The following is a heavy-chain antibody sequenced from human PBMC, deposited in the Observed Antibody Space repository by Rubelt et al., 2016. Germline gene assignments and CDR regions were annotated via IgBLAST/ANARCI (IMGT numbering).Heavy chain of an antibody. CDR2: IKEDGSEK. D-gene: IGHD3-10*01. CDR3: ARDPPVPWFSY. CDR1: GFPFTSFW. V-gene: IGHV3-7*01. J-gene: IGHJ4*02. Sequence: VESGGGLVQPGGFLKLSCAASGFPFTSFWMSWVRQAPGKGLEWVANIKEDGSEKSYVGSVKGRFTVSRDNTKNSLYLQMNSLRAEDTAVYYCARDPPVPWFSYWGQGTLVTVSS.